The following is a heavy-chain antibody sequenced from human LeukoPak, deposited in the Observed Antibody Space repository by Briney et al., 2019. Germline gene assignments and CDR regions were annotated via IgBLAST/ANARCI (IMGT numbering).Heavy chain of an antibody. J-gene: IGHJ4*02. Sequence: GWSLRLSCAASGFTFSSYGMHWVRQAPGKGLEWVAVISYDGSNKYYADSVKGRFTISRDNSKNTLYLQMNSLRAEDTAVYYCAKFPSITLDYWGQGTLVTVSS. V-gene: IGHV3-30*18. CDR3: AKFPSITLDY. CDR1: GFTFSSYG. CDR2: ISYDGSNK.